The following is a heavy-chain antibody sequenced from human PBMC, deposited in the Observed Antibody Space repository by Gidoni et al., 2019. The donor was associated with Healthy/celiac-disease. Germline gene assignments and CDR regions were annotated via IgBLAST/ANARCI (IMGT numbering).Heavy chain of an antibody. CDR3: AKALLGRYSSSWPEYFQH. CDR2: ISGSGGST. J-gene: IGHJ1*01. V-gene: IGHV3-23*01. CDR1: GFTFSSYA. Sequence: EVQLLESGGGLVQPGGSLRLSCAASGFTFSSYAMSWVRQAPGKGLEWVSAISGSGGSTYYADSVKGRFTISRDNSKNTLYLQMNSLRAEDTAVYYCAKALLGRYSSSWPEYFQHWGQGTLVTVSS. D-gene: IGHD6-13*01.